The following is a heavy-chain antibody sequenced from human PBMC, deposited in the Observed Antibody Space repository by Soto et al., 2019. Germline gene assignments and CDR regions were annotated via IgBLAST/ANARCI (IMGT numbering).Heavy chain of an antibody. CDR1: GYTFTSCA. CDR3: ARDKTGTTNFDY. CDR2: INAGNGNT. V-gene: IGHV1-3*01. J-gene: IGHJ4*02. D-gene: IGHD1-1*01. Sequence: AMASSSAFGYTFTSCAMQWLRQAPGQRLEWMGWINAGNGNTKYSQKFQGRVTITRDTSASTAYMELSSLRSEDTAVYYCARDKTGTTNFDYWGQGTLVTVSS.